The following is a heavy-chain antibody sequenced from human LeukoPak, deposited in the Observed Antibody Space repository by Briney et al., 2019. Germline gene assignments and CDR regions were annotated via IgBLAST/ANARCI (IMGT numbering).Heavy chain of an antibody. CDR1: GFPFSSYW. CDR3: ARDGPTVTPGRFDY. V-gene: IGHV3-7*01. Sequence: GGSLRLSCAASGFPFSSYWMSWVRQAPGKGLEWVANIKQDGSEKYYVDSLKGRFTMSRDNAKNSLYLQMNSLRAEDTAVYYCARDGPTVTPGRFDYWGQGTLVTVSS. J-gene: IGHJ4*02. D-gene: IGHD4-17*01. CDR2: IKQDGSEK.